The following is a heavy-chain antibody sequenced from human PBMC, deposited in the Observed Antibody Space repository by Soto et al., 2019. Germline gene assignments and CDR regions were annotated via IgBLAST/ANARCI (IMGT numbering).Heavy chain of an antibody. CDR3: ARGIPPPDIVVVPAASVYYYYYGMDV. V-gene: IGHV1-69*06. CDR2: IIPIFGTA. Sequence: RASVKVSCKASGYTFTGYYMHWVRQAPGQGLEWMGGIIPIFGTANYAQKFQGRVTITADKSTSTAYMELSSLRSEDTAVYYCARGIPPPDIVVVPAASVYYYYYGMDVWGQGTTVTVSS. D-gene: IGHD2-2*01. CDR1: GYTFTGYY. J-gene: IGHJ6*02.